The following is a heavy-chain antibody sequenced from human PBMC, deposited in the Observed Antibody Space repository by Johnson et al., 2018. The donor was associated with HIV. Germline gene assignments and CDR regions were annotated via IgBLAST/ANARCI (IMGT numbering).Heavy chain of an antibody. CDR3: TTDYHVVFGGFDI. V-gene: IGHV3-15*01. D-gene: IGHD4-23*01. J-gene: IGHJ3*02. CDR1: GLSFNNAW. CDR2: IKAKPDGGTP. Sequence: MQLVESGGGLVKPGGSLRLSCAASGLSFNNAWMSWVRQAPGKRTEWVGRIKAKPDGGTPDYAAPVKGRFSISRDDSKNMLYLQMNSLKTEDTAVYYCTTDYHVVFGGFDIWGQGTMVTVSS.